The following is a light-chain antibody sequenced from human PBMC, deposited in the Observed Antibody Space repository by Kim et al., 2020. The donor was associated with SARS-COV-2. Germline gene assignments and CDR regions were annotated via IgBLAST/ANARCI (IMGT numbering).Light chain of an antibody. CDR1: SSDVGGYNY. Sequence: ITIPCTGTSSDVGGYNYVSWYQQHPGKAPKLMIYDVSNRPSGVSNRFSGSKSGNTASLTISGLQAEDEADYYCSSYTSSSTLEGVFGTGTKVTVL. V-gene: IGLV2-14*03. CDR3: SSYTSSSTLEGV. CDR2: DVS. J-gene: IGLJ1*01.